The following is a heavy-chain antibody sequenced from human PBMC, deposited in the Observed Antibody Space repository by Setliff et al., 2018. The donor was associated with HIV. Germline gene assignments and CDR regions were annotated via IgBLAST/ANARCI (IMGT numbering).Heavy chain of an antibody. J-gene: IGHJ4*02. D-gene: IGHD4-17*01. CDR3: ARGRTVTTNESEVDY. Sequence: KPSETLSLTCTVSGGSISSGSYYWSWIRQPAGKGLEWIGRIYTSGSTNYNPSLKSRVTISVDTSKNQFSLKLSSVTAADTAVYYCARGRTVTTNESEVDYWGQGTLVTVSS. V-gene: IGHV4-61*02. CDR1: GGSISSGSYY. CDR2: IYTSGST.